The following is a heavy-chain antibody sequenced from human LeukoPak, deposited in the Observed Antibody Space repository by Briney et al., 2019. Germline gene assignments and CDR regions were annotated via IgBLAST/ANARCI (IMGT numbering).Heavy chain of an antibody. CDR1: GFTFSSYG. J-gene: IGHJ6*03. CDR3: AKASLELDEEYYYYYMDV. CDR2: ILYDGSDK. D-gene: IGHD1-7*01. V-gene: IGHV3-30*18. Sequence: GGSLRLSCAASGFTFSSYGMHWVRQAPGKGLEWVAVILYDGSDKYYADSVKGRFTISRDNSKKRMYVQMNSLRAEDTAVYYCAKASLELDEEYYYYYMDVWGKGTTVTVSS.